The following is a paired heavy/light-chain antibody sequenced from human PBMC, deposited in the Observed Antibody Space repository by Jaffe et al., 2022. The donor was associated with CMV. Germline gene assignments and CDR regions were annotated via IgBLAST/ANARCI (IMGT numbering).Light chain of an antibody. CDR1: QSITRY. CDR3: QQSYGTPRIT. CDR2: LTS. V-gene: IGKV1-39*01. Sequence: DIQMTQSPSSLSASVGDRVTITCRASQSITRYLNWYQQKPGKAPKLLIYLTSSLQSGIPSRFSGSGSGTEFTLTISSLQPEDFATYYCQQSYGTPRITFGQGTRLEI. J-gene: IGKJ5*01.
Heavy chain of an antibody. CDR3: ARMRGYDEELSMGGDLDY. Sequence: EVQLVESGGGLVQPGGSLTLSCAASGFTFSSYEINWVRQAPGRGLEWISHISTSGDATYSADSVKGRITISRDNVKNSVSLQMNSLRAEDTAVYYCARMRGYDEELSMGGDLDYWGQGILVTVSS. J-gene: IGHJ4*02. CDR2: ISTSGDAT. V-gene: IGHV3-48*03. CDR1: GFTFSSYE. D-gene: IGHD3-16*01.